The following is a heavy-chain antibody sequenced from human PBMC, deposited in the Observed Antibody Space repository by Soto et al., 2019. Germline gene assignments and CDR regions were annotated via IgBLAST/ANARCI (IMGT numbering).Heavy chain of an antibody. CDR1: GYTFTSYA. Sequence: GASVKVSCKASGYTFTSYAMHWVRQAPGQRLEWMGWINAGNGNTKYSQKFQGRVTITRDTSASTAYMELSSLRSEDTAVYYCARVLGATTIFGTYYYYYMDVWGKGTTVTVSS. V-gene: IGHV1-3*01. CDR2: INAGNGNT. CDR3: ARVLGATTIFGTYYYYYMDV. D-gene: IGHD3-3*01. J-gene: IGHJ6*03.